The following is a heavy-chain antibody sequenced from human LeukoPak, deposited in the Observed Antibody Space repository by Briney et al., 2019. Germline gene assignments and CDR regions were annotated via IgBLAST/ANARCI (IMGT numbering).Heavy chain of an antibody. CDR2: FYYDGST. D-gene: IGHD3-16*01. V-gene: IGHV4-59*11. Sequence: SETLSLTCTVSGASITQHYWSWIRQPPGKGLEYIGYFYYDGSTNYTSSVRSRVTILVDTSKNQFTLNLRSVSAADTAKYYCTRGITGHYRSLGGFAFDIWGQGTMVAVPS. CDR3: TRGITGHYRSLGGFAFDI. J-gene: IGHJ3*02. CDR1: GASITQHY.